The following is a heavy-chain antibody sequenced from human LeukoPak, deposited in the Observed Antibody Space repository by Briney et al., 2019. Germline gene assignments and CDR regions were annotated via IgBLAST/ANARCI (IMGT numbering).Heavy chain of an antibody. J-gene: IGHJ4*02. CDR2: IIPIFGTA. CDR1: GGTFISYA. V-gene: IGHV1-69*05. D-gene: IGHD3-3*01. Sequence: ASVKVSCKASGGTFISYAISWVRQAPGQGLEWMGGIIPIFGTANYAQKFQGRVTITTDESTSTAYMELSSLRSEDTAVYYCARDQHYDFWSGYSVDWGQGTLVTVSS. CDR3: ARDQHYDFWSGYSVD.